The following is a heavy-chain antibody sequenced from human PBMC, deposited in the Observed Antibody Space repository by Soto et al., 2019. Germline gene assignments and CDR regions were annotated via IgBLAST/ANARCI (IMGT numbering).Heavy chain of an antibody. CDR3: AKGNIVLMVYANMYV. D-gene: IGHD2-8*01. V-gene: IGHV3-23*01. CDR2: ISGSGGST. Sequence: EVQLLESGGGLVRTGGSLRLSCAASGFTFSSYAMSWVRQAPGKGLEWVSAISGSGGSTYYADSVKGRFTISRDNSKNTLYLQMNSLRAEDTAVYYCAKGNIVLMVYANMYVWGKGTTVTVSS. CDR1: GFTFSSYA. J-gene: IGHJ6*03.